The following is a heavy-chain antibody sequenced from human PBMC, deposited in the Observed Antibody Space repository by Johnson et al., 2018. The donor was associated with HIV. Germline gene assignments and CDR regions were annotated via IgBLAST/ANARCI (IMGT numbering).Heavy chain of an antibody. CDR1: GFTFSSYA. Sequence: VHLVESGGGVVQPGRSLRLSCAASGFTFSSYAMHWVRQAPGKGLEWVAVISYDGSNKYYADSVKGRFTISRDNSKNTLYLQMNSLRAEDTALYYCATECPAAPWAFDIWGQGTMVTVSS. D-gene: IGHD2-2*01. V-gene: IGHV3-30*04. CDR3: ATECPAAPWAFDI. J-gene: IGHJ3*02. CDR2: ISYDGSNK.